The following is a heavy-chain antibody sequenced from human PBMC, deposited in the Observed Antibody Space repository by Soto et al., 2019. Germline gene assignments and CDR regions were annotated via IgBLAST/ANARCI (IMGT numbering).Heavy chain of an antibody. J-gene: IGHJ4*02. Sequence: PSETLSLTCTVSGGSISSSSYYWGWIRQPPGKGLEWIGSIYYSGSTYYNPSLKSRVTISVDTSKNQFSLKLSSVTAADTAVYYCARQGGAYYYDSSGYRHDYWGQGTLVTVSS. V-gene: IGHV4-39*01. CDR1: GGSISSSSYY. D-gene: IGHD3-22*01. CDR2: IYYSGST. CDR3: ARQGGAYYYDSSGYRHDY.